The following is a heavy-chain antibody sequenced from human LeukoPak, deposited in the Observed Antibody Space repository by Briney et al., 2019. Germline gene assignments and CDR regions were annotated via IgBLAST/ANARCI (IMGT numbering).Heavy chain of an antibody. CDR1: GYTFTGYY. D-gene: IGHD2-15*01. J-gene: IGHJ4*02. CDR3: ARAASIVVVVAATPSTH. Sequence: ASVKVSCEASGYTFTGYYMHWVRQAPGQGLEWMGWINPNSGGTNYAQKFQGRVTMTRDTSISTAYMELSRLRSDDTAVYYCARAASIVVVVAATPSTHWGQGTLVTVSS. V-gene: IGHV1-2*02. CDR2: INPNSGGT.